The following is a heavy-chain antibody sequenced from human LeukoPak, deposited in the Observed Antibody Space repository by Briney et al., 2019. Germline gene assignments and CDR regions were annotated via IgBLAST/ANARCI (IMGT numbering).Heavy chain of an antibody. CDR3: AREATATGFDAFDI. CDR2: IYYSGST. V-gene: IGHV4-39*01. CDR1: GGSIRSSSYY. D-gene: IGHD2-15*01. J-gene: IGHJ3*02. Sequence: SEILSLTCTVSGGSIRSSSYYWGWIRQPPGKGLEWIGSIYYSGSTYYNPSLKSRVTISVDTSKNQFSLKLSSVTAADTAVYYCAREATATGFDAFDIWGQGTMVTVSS.